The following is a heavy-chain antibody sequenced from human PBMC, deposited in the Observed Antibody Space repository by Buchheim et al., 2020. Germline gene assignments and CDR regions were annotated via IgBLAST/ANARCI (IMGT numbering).Heavy chain of an antibody. V-gene: IGHV4-39*01. J-gene: IGHJ5*02. CDR2: IYYSGST. CDR3: ARSTRDYDSSGYPNFNWFDP. D-gene: IGHD3-22*01. Sequence: QLQLQESGPGLVKPSETLSLTCTVSGGSISSSSYYWGWIRQPPGKGLEWIGSIYYSGSTYYNPSLNSRVTISVDTSNNQFPLKLSSVTAADTAVYYCARSTRDYDSSGYPNFNWFDPWGQGTL. CDR1: GGSISSSSYY.